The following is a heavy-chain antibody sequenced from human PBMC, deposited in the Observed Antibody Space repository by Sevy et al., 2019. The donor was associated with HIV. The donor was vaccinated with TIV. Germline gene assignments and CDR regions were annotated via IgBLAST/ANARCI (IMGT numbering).Heavy chain of an antibody. CDR3: AREKRHDYYYYGMDV. Sequence: GGSLRLSCVGFGFTSSDNYMSWIHQAPGKGLEWVSYISGSGSTIDYADSVKGRFTISRDNAKNSLYLKMNSLRAEDTAVYYCAREKRHDYYYYGMDVWGQGTTVTVSS. J-gene: IGHJ6*02. CDR2: ISGSGSTI. D-gene: IGHD1-1*01. CDR1: GFTSSDNY. V-gene: IGHV3-11*01.